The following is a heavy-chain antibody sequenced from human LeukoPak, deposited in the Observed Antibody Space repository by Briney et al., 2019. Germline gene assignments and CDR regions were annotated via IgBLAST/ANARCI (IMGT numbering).Heavy chain of an antibody. CDR2: ISGSGGGT. V-gene: IGHV3-23*01. CDR3: DIVVAASLGGGRDY. CDR1: GFTFSSYA. J-gene: IGHJ4*02. D-gene: IGHD2-15*01. Sequence: GGSLRLSCAASGFTFSSYAMSWVRQAPGKGLEWVSAISGSGGGTYYADSVKGRFTISRDNSKNTLYLQMNSLRAEDTAVYYCDIVVAASLGGGRDYWGQGTLVTVSS.